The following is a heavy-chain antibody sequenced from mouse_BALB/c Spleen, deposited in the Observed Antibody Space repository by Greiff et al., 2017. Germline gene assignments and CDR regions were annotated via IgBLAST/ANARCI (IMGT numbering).Heavy chain of an antibody. CDR1: GFTFSSYG. CDR2: ISSGGSYT. V-gene: IGHV5-6*02. Sequence: EVKLVESGGDLVKPGGSLKLSCAASGFTFSSYGMSWVRQTPDKRLEWVATISSGGSYTYYPDSVKGRFTISRDNAKNTLYLQMSSLKSEDTAMYYCARESGNYEGFAYWGQGTLVTVSA. CDR3: ARESGNYEGFAY. J-gene: IGHJ3*01. D-gene: IGHD2-1*01.